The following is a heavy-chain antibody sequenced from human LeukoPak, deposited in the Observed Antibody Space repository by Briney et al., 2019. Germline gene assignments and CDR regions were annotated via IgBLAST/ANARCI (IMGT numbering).Heavy chain of an antibody. CDR1: GGSISSYY. CDR2: IYYSGST. V-gene: IGHV4-59*01. J-gene: IGHJ4*02. CDR3: ARGGSYFDS. D-gene: IGHD1-26*01. Sequence: SETLSLTCTVSGGSISSYYWSWIRQPPGKGLEWIGYIYYSGSTNYNPSLKSRVTISVDTSMNQFSLKLTSVTTADTAVYYCARGGSYFDSWGQGTLVTVSS.